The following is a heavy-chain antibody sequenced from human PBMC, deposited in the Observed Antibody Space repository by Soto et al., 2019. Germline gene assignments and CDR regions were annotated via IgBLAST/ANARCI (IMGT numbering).Heavy chain of an antibody. Sequence: ASVKVSCKASGYSFTSYGIRWVLQAPGQGLEWMGWISAYNGNTNYAQKLQGRVTMTTDTSTSTAYMELRSLRSDDTAVYYCAREEIAAAIQDAFDIWGQGTMVTVSS. CDR1: GYSFTSYG. CDR2: ISAYNGNT. D-gene: IGHD6-13*01. J-gene: IGHJ3*02. CDR3: AREEIAAAIQDAFDI. V-gene: IGHV1-18*01.